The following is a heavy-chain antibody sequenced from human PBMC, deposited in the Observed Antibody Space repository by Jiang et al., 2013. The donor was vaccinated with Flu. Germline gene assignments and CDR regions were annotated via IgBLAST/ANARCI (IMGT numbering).Heavy chain of an antibody. CDR3: ARGGYSGYDYPTYAMDV. CDR1: GYTFTSYA. Sequence: SVKVSCKASGYTFTSYAMHWVRQAPGQGLEWMGRINPNSGGTNYAQKFQGRVTMTRDTSISTAYMELSRLRSDDTAVYYCARGGYSGYDYPTYAMDVWGQGTTVTVSS. D-gene: IGHD5-12*01. CDR2: INPNSGGT. V-gene: IGHV1-2*06. J-gene: IGHJ6*02.